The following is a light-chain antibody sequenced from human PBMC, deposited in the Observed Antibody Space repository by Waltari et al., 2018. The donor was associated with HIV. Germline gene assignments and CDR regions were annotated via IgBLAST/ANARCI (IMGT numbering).Light chain of an antibody. Sequence: QSVLTQPPSSSGTPGQWVTISCSGSSSNIGSNYVYWYQQLPGTAPKLLIYRTNQRPSGVPYRFSGSKAGTSASLAISGLRSEDEGDYSCAAWDDSLSGVVFGGGTKLTVL. CDR3: AAWDDSLSGVV. V-gene: IGLV1-47*01. CDR1: SSNIGSNY. CDR2: RTN. J-gene: IGLJ2*01.